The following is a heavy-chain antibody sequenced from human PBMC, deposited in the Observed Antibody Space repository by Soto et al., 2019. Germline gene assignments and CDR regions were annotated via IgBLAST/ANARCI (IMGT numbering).Heavy chain of an antibody. CDR2: ISWHSGNL. D-gene: IGHD4-4*01. CDR1: GFSFENSA. Sequence: EVQLVESGGGLVQPGRSLRLSCAASGFSFENSAMHWVRQAPGKGLEWVSGISWHSGNLGYADSVRGRFTISRDNAKNSLYLQMNSLRPEDTGLYYCAKDKVYSNYEHYFDYWGQGTLVTVSS. V-gene: IGHV3-9*01. CDR3: AKDKVYSNYEHYFDY. J-gene: IGHJ4*02.